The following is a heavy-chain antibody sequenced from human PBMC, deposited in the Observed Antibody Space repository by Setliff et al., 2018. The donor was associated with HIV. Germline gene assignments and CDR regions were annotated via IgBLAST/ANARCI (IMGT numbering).Heavy chain of an antibody. J-gene: IGHJ4*02. D-gene: IGHD3-22*01. CDR1: GYSFTGYF. CDR2: INPNTGRT. Sequence: GASVKVSCKASGYSFTGYFMHWVRRAPGQGLEWMGCINPNTGRTHSAPNFQGRVTRTRDTSITTAYMELSRLRSDDTSVYYCAKNYFDTSGWSAVDYWGQGSLVTVSS. CDR3: AKNYFDTSGWSAVDY. V-gene: IGHV1-2*02.